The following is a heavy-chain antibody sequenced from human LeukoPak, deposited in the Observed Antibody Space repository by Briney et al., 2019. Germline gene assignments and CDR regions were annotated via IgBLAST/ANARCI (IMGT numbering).Heavy chain of an antibody. Sequence: SGGSLRLSCAASGFTFSSYAMSWVRQAPGKGLEWVSAISGSGGSTYYADSVKGRFTISRDNSKNTLYLQMNSLRAEDTAVYYCAKDLYQLLSFDYWGQGTLVTVSS. J-gene: IGHJ4*02. D-gene: IGHD2-2*01. CDR2: ISGSGGST. CDR1: GFTFSSYA. CDR3: AKDLYQLLSFDY. V-gene: IGHV3-23*01.